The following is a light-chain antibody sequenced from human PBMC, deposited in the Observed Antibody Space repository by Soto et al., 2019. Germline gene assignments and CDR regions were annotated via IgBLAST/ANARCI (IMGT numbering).Light chain of an antibody. CDR1: QSVSDY. CDR3: QQRDSWPIT. Sequence: VLTQSPATLSLSPGERATLSCRASQSVSDYTAWFQQKPGQPPRLVIYEASNRATGIPDRFSGSRSGTDCTLTISSLDPEDVAVYYCQQRDSWPITLGQGTRLEIK. J-gene: IGKJ5*01. V-gene: IGKV3-11*01. CDR2: EAS.